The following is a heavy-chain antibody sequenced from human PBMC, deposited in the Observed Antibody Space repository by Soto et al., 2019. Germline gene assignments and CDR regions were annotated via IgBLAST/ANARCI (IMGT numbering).Heavy chain of an antibody. CDR3: ARADYYDSSGFYYDC. CDR2: INPSGGST. CDR1: GYIFTNHY. Sequence: QVQLVQSGAEVKKPGASVKVSCKASGYIFTNHYIHWVRQAPGQGLEWMGIINPSGGSTSYLQKFQGRITMTRDTSTSTVYMELSSLRSEDTAVYFCARADYYDSSGFYYDCWGQGTLVTVSS. D-gene: IGHD3-22*01. J-gene: IGHJ4*02. V-gene: IGHV1-46*01.